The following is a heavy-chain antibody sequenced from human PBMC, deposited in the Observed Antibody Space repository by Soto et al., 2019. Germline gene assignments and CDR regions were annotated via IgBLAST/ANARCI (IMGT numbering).Heavy chain of an antibody. D-gene: IGHD3-10*01. V-gene: IGHV1-2*04. CDR3: ARDFPSPARMVRGVITTHSAFYI. CDR1: GYTFTGYY. J-gene: IGHJ3*02. Sequence: ASVKVSCKASGYTFTGYYMHWVRQAPGQGLEWMGWINPNSGGTNYAQKFQGWVTMTRDTSISTAYMELSRLRSDDTAVYYCARDFPSPARMVRGVITTHSAFYIWGQGKMVTVSS. CDR2: INPNSGGT.